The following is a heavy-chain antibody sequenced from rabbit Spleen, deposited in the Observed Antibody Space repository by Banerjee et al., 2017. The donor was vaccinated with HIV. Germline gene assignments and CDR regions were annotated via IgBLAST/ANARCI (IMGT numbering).Heavy chain of an antibody. CDR2: IVTGSGST. CDR3: ARDTDSYFRRASL. V-gene: IGHV1S45*01. CDR1: GFSFSNAYW. Sequence: QEQLVESGGGLVKPGTSLTLACTASGFSFSNAYWICWVRQAPGKGLEWIACIVTGSGSTYYASWAKGRFTITKTSSTTVTLQMTSLTAADTATYFCARDTDSYFRRASLWGPGTLVTVS. J-gene: IGHJ6*01. D-gene: IGHD6-1*01.